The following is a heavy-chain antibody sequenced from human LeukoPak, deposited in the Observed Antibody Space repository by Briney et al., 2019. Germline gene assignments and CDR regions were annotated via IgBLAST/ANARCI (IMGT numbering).Heavy chain of an antibody. CDR2: IYTSDSDT. Sequence: PGESLKIPCQGPGYRFTSYWIGWVRQMPGKGLEWMDIIYTSDSDTRYSPSVQGQVTISADKSIGTAYLQWSSLKASDTAMYYCARQDCSGGSCQLLVWGLGTLVTVSS. CDR1: GYRFTSYW. V-gene: IGHV5-51*01. CDR3: ARQDCSGGSCQLLV. D-gene: IGHD2-15*01. J-gene: IGHJ4*02.